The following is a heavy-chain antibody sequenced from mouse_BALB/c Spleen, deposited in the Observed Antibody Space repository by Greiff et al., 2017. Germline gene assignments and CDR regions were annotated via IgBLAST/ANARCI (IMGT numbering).Heavy chain of an antibody. V-gene: IGHV5-12-2*01. D-gene: IGHD1-2*01. CDR2: ISNGGGST. Sequence: EVKLMESGGGLVQPGGSLKLSCAASGFTFSSYTMSWVRQTPEKRLEWVAYISNGGGSTYYPDTVKGRFTISRDNAKNTLYLQMSSLKSEDTAMYYCARHSPITTYYAMDYWGQGTSVTVSS. CDR1: GFTFSSYT. J-gene: IGHJ4*01. CDR3: ARHSPITTYYAMDY.